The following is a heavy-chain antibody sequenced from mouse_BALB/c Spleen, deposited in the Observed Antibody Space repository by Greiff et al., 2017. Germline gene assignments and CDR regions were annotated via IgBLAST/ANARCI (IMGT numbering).Heavy chain of an antibody. CDR2: IDPSDSYT. V-gene: IGHV1-69*02. Sequence: VQLQQPGAELVKPGASVKLSCKASGYTFTSYWMHWVKQRPGQGLEWIGEIDPSDSYTNYNQKFKGKATLTVDKSSSTAYMQLSSLTSEDSAVYYCARFTTVVFDYWGQGTTLTVSS. J-gene: IGHJ2*01. D-gene: IGHD1-1*01. CDR1: GYTFTSYW. CDR3: ARFTTVVFDY.